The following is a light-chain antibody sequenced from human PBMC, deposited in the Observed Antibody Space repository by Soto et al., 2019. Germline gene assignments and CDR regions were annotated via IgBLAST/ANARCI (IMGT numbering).Light chain of an antibody. Sequence: ESVLTQSPATLSLSPVERATLSCRASQSVSSYLAWYQQKPGQARRLLIYDASNRGTGIPARFSGSGSGTDFPLTISSLEPEDFAVYYCQQKTFGQGTKVDIK. CDR1: QSVSSY. J-gene: IGKJ1*01. CDR3: QQKT. V-gene: IGKV3-11*01. CDR2: DAS.